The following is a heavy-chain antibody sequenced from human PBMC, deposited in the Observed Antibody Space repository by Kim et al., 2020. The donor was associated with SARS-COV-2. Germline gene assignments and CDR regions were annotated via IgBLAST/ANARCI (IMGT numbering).Heavy chain of an antibody. CDR1: GFTFSSYA. CDR2: ITISGANT. V-gene: IGHV3-23*01. J-gene: IGHJ4*02. D-gene: IGHD6-13*01. CDR3: AKGLRVAAENVLDY. Sequence: GGSLRLSCVASGFTFSSYAMSWVRQAPGKGLEWVSTITISGANTLYGDSVRGRFPISRDISKNTMYLQMNSLRAYDTAVYMCAKGLRVAAENVLDYWGQGTLVTVSS.